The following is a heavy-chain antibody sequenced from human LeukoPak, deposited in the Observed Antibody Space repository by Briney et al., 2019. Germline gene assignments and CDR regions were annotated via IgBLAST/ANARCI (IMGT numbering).Heavy chain of an antibody. CDR2: IYYSGST. CDR3: ARGTSGGELPFDY. D-gene: IGHD1-7*01. CDR1: GGSISSSSYY. Sequence: SETLSLTCAVSGGSISSSSYYWGWIRQPPGKGLEWIGSIYYSGSTYYNPSLKSRVTISVDTSKNQFSLKLSSVTAADTAVYYCARGTSGGELPFDYWGQGTLVTVSS. V-gene: IGHV4-39*07. J-gene: IGHJ4*02.